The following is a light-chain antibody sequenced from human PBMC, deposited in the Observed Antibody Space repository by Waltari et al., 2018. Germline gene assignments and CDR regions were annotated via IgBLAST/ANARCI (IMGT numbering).Light chain of an antibody. CDR1: RSIRSY. CDR2: DAF. CDR3: QHYINWPHT. J-gene: IGKJ2*01. Sequence: EIVMTQSPATLSVSPGERVTLSCRASRSIRSYLVWYQQKPGQAPRLLIYDAFTRATGIPARFSGSGSGTEFTLTISSLQSEDFAVDYCQHYINWPHTFGQGTKLEIK. V-gene: IGKV3-15*01.